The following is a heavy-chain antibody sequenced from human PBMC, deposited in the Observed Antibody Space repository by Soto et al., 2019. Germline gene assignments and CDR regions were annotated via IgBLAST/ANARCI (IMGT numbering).Heavy chain of an antibody. CDR3: AKDLIAAAAPYCMDV. V-gene: IGHV3-30*18. D-gene: IGHD6-13*01. CDR2: ISYDGSNK. J-gene: IGHJ6*03. Sequence: PGGSLRLSCAASGFTFSSYGMHWVRQAPGKGLEWVAVISYDGSNKYYADSVKGRFTISRDNSKNTLYLQMNSLRAEDTAVYYCAKDLIAAAAPYCMDVWGQGTTVTVSS. CDR1: GFTFSSYG.